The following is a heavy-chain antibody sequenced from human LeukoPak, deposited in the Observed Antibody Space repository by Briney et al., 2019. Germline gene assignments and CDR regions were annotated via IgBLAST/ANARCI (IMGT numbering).Heavy chain of an antibody. V-gene: IGHV1-18*01. CDR2: ISATNGNT. Sequence: ASVKVSCKASGYTFTSYGISWVRQAPGQGLEWMGWISATNGNTNYAQNFQGRVTMTTDTSATTAYMNLRNLRSDDTAVYYCARRGYYASGTYYFDYWGQGTLVTVSS. D-gene: IGHD3-10*01. CDR1: GYTFTSYG. CDR3: ARRGYYASGTYYFDY. J-gene: IGHJ4*02.